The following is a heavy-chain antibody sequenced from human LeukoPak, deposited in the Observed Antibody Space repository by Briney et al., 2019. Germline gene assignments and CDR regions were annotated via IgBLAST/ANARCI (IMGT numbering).Heavy chain of an antibody. CDR1: GFTFDDYG. CDR2: INWNGGST. D-gene: IGHD6-13*01. J-gene: IGHJ6*03. Sequence: GGSLRLSCAASGFTFDDYGMSWVRQAPGKGLEWVSGINWNGGSTGYADSVKGRFTISRDNAKNSLYLQMNSLRAEDTALYYCARALAAAGTYYYYYYMDVWGKGTTVTVSS. CDR3: ARALAAAGTYYYYYYMDV. V-gene: IGHV3-20*04.